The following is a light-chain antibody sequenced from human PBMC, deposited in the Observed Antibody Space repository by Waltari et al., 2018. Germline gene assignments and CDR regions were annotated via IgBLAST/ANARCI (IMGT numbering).Light chain of an antibody. V-gene: IGLV2-23*02. CDR3: CSYAGTPRVV. CDR1: NNDIGSYNL. Sequence: QSALTQPASVSGSPGQSITISCTGTNNDIGSYNLVSWYQQHPGKAPKVIIFEVNKRPSGVSNRFSGSKSGNTASRTVSGLQPEDEADYYCCSYAGTPRVVFGGGTKLTVL. CDR2: EVN. J-gene: IGLJ2*01.